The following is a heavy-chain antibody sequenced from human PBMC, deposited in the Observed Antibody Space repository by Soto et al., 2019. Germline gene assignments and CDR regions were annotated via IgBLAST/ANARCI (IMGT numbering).Heavy chain of an antibody. J-gene: IGHJ4*02. Sequence: SETLSLTCTVSGASMSNYFWEWIRQSPGKGLEWIAYIYYSGTTNYNPSLKSRVTISVDTSKTQFSLKLSSVTAADTAVYYCMLGGGWKDFDYWCQGPLVTVSS. CDR3: MLGGGWKDFDY. V-gene: IGHV4-59*08. CDR2: IYYSGTT. D-gene: IGHD2-21*01. CDR1: GASMSNYF.